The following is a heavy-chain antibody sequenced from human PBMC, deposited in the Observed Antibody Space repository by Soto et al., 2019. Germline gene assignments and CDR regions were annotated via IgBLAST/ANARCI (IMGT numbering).Heavy chain of an antibody. J-gene: IGHJ4*02. CDR1: GYTFTSYY. CDR3: ARAYRSSSFPPEQHNDY. V-gene: IGHV1-46*01. CDR2: INPSGGST. Sequence: ASVKVSCKASGYTFTSYYMHWVRQAPGQGLEWMGIINPSGGSTSYAQKFQGRVTMTRDTSTSTVYMELSSLRSEDTAVYYCARAYRSSSFPPEQHNDYWGQGTLVTVSS. D-gene: IGHD6-13*01.